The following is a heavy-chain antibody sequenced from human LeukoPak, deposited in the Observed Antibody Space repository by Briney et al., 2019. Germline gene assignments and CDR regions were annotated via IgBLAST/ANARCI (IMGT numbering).Heavy chain of an antibody. V-gene: IGHV3-23*01. CDR3: AKDRGSGWYFDY. J-gene: IGHJ4*02. CDR2: LGGGGAGI. CDR1: GFTFITYG. D-gene: IGHD6-19*01. Sequence: GGSLRLSCAGSGFTFITYGMIWVRQAPGKGLEWVSSLGGGGAGIYYADSAKGRFTISRDNSKNTMYLQMNSLRAEDTAVYYCAKDRGSGWYFDYWGQGTLVTVSS.